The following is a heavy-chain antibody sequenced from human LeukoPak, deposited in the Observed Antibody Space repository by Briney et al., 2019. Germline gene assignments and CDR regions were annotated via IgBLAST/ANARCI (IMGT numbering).Heavy chain of an antibody. CDR3: AKDQMGSGYFDY. J-gene: IGHJ4*02. CDR2: ISGSGGST. D-gene: IGHD5-24*01. Sequence: QPGRSLRLSCAASGFTFSSYAMSWVRQAPGKGLEWVSAISGSGGSTYYADSVKGRFTISRDNSKNTLYLQINSLRAEDTAVYYCAKDQMGSGYFDYWGQGTLVTVSS. CDR1: GFTFSSYA. V-gene: IGHV3-23*01.